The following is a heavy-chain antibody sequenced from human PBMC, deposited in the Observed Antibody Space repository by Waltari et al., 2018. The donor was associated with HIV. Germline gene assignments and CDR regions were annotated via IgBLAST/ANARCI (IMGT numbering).Heavy chain of an antibody. CDR1: GFSFSSSA. CDR3: AKASSAFFLPFNYFDS. J-gene: IGHJ4*02. V-gene: IGHV3-23*05. CDR2: ISGLGSSP. D-gene: IGHD6-19*01. Sequence: EVQLLESGGGLVQPGGTLRLSCAASGFSFSSSAMNWVRQPPGKGLGGGASISGLGSSPHYADSVKGRFGVTRDNSRNTVFLQLTSLKVEDTAVYYCAKASSAFFLPFNYFDSWGQGAQVTVSS.